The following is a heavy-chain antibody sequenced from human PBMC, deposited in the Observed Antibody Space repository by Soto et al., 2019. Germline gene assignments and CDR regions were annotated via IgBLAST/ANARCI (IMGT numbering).Heavy chain of an antibody. V-gene: IGHV4-34*01. Sequence: SETLSLTCAVYGGSFSGYYWSWIRQPPGKGLEWIGEINHSGSTNYNPSLKSRVTISVDTSKNQFSLKLSSVTAADTAVYYCASSDYDILTGSPDFDYWGQGTLVTV. D-gene: IGHD3-9*01. CDR1: GGSFSGYY. J-gene: IGHJ4*02. CDR3: ASSDYDILTGSPDFDY. CDR2: INHSGST.